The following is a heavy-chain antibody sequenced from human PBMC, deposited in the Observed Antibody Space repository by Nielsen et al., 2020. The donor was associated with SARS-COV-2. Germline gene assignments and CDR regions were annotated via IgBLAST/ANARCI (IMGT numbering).Heavy chain of an antibody. Sequence: GSLRLSCAVSGGSISSSNWWSWVRQPPGKGLEWIGEIYHSGSTNYNPSLKSRVTIFVDTSKNQFSLKVTSVTAADTAVYYCTRPRNLAFDIWGQGTMVTVSS. V-gene: IGHV4-4*02. J-gene: IGHJ3*02. CDR2: IYHSGST. CDR1: GGSISSSNW. D-gene: IGHD1-14*01. CDR3: TRPRNLAFDI.